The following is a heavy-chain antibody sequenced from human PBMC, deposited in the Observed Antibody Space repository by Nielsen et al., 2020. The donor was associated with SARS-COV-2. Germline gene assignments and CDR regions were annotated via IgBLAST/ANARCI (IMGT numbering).Heavy chain of an antibody. CDR2: ITPIVDVT. J-gene: IGHJ3*01. CDR3: AVTKVGNALDF. V-gene: IGHV1-46*01. Sequence: SVKVSCKASGYTFTDYYIHWVRQAPGQGLEWMGRITPIVDVTQYAEKFQDRITMTADKSTGTVYMQLSSLTSDDAAVYYCAVTKVGNALDFWGQGTLVTVSS. CDR1: GYTFTDYY. D-gene: IGHD4-23*01.